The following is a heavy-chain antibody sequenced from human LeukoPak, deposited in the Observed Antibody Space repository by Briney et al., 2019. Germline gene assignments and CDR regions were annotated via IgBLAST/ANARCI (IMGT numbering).Heavy chain of an antibody. CDR1: GFTFSSYA. V-gene: IGHV3-48*01. D-gene: IGHD1-14*01. Sequence: GGSLRLSCAASGFTFSSYAMSWVRQAPGKGLEWVSYISSSANSIQYAESVKGRFTISRDNAKNSLFLQMNSLRAEDTAVYYCATPLTGLHYWGQGTLVTVSS. CDR3: ATPLTGLHY. CDR2: ISSSANSI. J-gene: IGHJ4*02.